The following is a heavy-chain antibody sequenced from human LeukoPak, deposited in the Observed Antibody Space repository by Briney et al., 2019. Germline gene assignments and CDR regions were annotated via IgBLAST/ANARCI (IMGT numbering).Heavy chain of an antibody. J-gene: IGHJ4*02. V-gene: IGHV3-7*05. D-gene: IGHD5-24*01. CDR2: IKEDGSDK. Sequence: GGSLRLSCAASGFTFSSSAMTWVRQAPGKGLEWVANIKEDGSDKYYVDSVKGRFTISRDNAKNSQYLQMNSLRAEDTAVYYCARDTGYNTFDYWGQGTLVTVSS. CDR1: GFTFSSSA. CDR3: ARDTGYNTFDY.